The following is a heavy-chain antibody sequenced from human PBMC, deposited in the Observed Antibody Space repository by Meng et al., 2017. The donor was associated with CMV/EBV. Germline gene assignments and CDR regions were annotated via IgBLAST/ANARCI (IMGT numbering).Heavy chain of an antibody. D-gene: IGHD2-2*01. V-gene: IGHV3-15*01. CDR2: IKSKTDGGTT. CDR3: TTQIVVVPAATAYFDY. CDR1: GVTFSSYW. Sequence: GGSLRLSCTVPGVTFSSYWMSWVRQAPGKGLEWVGRIKSKTDGGTTDYAAPVKGRFTISRDDSKNTLYLQMNSLKTEDTAVYYCTTQIVVVPAATAYFDYWGQGTLVTVSS. J-gene: IGHJ4*02.